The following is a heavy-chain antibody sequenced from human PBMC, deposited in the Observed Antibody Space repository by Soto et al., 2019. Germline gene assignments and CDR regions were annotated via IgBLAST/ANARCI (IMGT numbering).Heavy chain of an antibody. CDR1: GYSFTNYW. Sequence: PGESLKISCNGSGYSFTNYWIGWVLHMPGKGLEWMGMIYPDDSDTKYSPSFQGQVTFSADKSINTAYLQWSSLKASDTAIYYCARLEWLSLAAWFDPWGQGTLVTVSS. CDR2: IYPDDSDT. V-gene: IGHV5-51*01. J-gene: IGHJ5*02. D-gene: IGHD3-3*01. CDR3: ARLEWLSLAAWFDP.